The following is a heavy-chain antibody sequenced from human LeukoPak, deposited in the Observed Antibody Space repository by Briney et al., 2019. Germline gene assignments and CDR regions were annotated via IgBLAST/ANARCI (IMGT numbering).Heavy chain of an antibody. Sequence: SVKVSCKASGGTFSSYAISWVRPAPGQGLEWMGGIIPIFGTANYAQKFQGRVMITADESTSTAYMELSSLRSEDTAVYYCAREWGRREGRIVVVPAAPFDPWGQGTLVTVSS. D-gene: IGHD2-2*01. V-gene: IGHV1-69*13. CDR1: GGTFSSYA. CDR3: AREWGRREGRIVVVPAAPFDP. J-gene: IGHJ5*02. CDR2: IIPIFGTA.